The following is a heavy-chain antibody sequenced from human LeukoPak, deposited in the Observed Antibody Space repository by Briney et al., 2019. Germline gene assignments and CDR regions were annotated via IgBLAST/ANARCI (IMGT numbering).Heavy chain of an antibody. Sequence: ASVKVSCKTSGYSFTDYYMHWVRQAPGQGLEWMGWINPNSGGTSSAQKFRGRVTMTRDTSITTVYMEVSWLTSDDTAIYYCARADRLHGGPYLIGPWGQGTLVTVSS. CDR1: GYSFTDYY. D-gene: IGHD2-21*01. J-gene: IGHJ5*02. CDR2: INPNSGGT. CDR3: ARADRLHGGPYLIGP. V-gene: IGHV1-2*02.